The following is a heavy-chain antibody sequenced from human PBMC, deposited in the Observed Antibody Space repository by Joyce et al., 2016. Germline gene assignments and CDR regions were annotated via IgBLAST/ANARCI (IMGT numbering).Heavy chain of an antibody. CDR2: ISATSTYI. V-gene: IGHV3-21*01. D-gene: IGHD3-10*01. Sequence: EVQLVESGGGLVKPGGSLRLSCAASGFTCSSYYMNWVGQGPGKVLEWVSSISATSTYIYYADSVRGRFTIARDNAKDSLYLQMNSLRADDTAVYYCARGETYYFGSGRYGMDVWGQGTTVTVSS. CDR1: GFTCSSYY. CDR3: ARGETYYFGSGRYGMDV. J-gene: IGHJ6*02.